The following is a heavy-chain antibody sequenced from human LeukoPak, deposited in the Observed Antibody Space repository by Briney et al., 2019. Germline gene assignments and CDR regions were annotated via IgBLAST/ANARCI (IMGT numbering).Heavy chain of an antibody. D-gene: IGHD4-17*01. CDR2: IYSGGST. Sequence: GGSLRLSCAASGFTVSSNYMSWVRQAPGKGLEWGSVIYSGGSTYYADSVKGRFTISRDNSKNTLYLQMNSLRAEDTAVYYCARDLASYGDYTYYYYGMDVWGQGTTATVSS. CDR3: ARDLASYGDYTYYYYGMDV. V-gene: IGHV3-66*01. J-gene: IGHJ6*02. CDR1: GFTVSSNY.